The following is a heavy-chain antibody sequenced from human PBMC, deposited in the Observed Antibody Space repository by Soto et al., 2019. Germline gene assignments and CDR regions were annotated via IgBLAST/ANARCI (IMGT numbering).Heavy chain of an antibody. D-gene: IGHD2-15*01. Sequence: GGSLRLSCAASGFTFSTYTMSWVRQTPGKGLEWVSAISGNGGSTSYADSVQGRFTISRDNPKNKLYLQMNRLRVEDMAVYYCVRTSLVVAAATGEDYWGQGTLVTVSS. CDR1: GFTFSTYT. J-gene: IGHJ4*02. CDR3: VRTSLVVAAATGEDY. CDR2: ISGNGGST. V-gene: IGHV3-23*01.